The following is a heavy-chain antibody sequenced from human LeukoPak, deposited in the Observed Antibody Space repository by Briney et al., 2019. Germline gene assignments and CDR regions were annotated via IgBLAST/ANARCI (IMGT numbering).Heavy chain of an antibody. V-gene: IGHV3-23*01. CDR2: ISGSGGGT. CDR3: AKRGVVIRVILVGFHKEAYYFDS. J-gene: IGHJ4*02. D-gene: IGHD3-22*01. Sequence: GGSLRLSCAVSGITLSNYGMSWVRQAPGKGLEWVAGISGSGGGTNYADSVKGRFTISRDNPKNTLYLQMNSLGAEDTAVYFCAKRGVVIRVILVGFHKEAYYFDSCGQGALVNVSS. CDR1: GITLSNYG.